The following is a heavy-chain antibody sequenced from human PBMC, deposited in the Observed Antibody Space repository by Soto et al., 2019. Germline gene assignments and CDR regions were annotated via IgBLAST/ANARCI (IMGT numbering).Heavy chain of an antibody. J-gene: IGHJ6*02. CDR2: INPNSGGT. CDR3: ARAIIRYNWNYAYYYGMDV. CDR1: GYTFTGYY. V-gene: IGHV1-2*04. Sequence: QVQLVQSGAEVKKPGASVKVSCKASGYTFTGYYMQWVRQAPGQGLEWMGWINPNSGGTNYAQKFQGWVTMTRDTSISTAYMELSRLRSDDTAVYYCARAIIRYNWNYAYYYGMDVWGQGTTVTVSS. D-gene: IGHD1-7*01.